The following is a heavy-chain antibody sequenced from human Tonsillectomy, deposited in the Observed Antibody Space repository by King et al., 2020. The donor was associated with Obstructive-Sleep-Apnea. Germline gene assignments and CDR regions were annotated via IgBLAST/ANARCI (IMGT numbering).Heavy chain of an antibody. CDR2: INHSGST. Sequence: VQLQQWGAGLLKPSETLSLTCAVYGGSFSAYYWSWIRQPPGKGLEWIGEINHSGSTNYNPSLKSRVTISVDTSKNQFCLKLCSVTAADTAIYYCARGPPLVGATEFRDFDIWGQGTMVTVSS. V-gene: IGHV4-34*01. D-gene: IGHD1-26*01. CDR1: GGSFSAYY. CDR3: ARGPPLVGATEFRDFDI. J-gene: IGHJ3*02.